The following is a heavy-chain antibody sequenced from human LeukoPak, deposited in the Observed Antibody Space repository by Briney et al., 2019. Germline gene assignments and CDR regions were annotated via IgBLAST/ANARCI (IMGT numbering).Heavy chain of an antibody. D-gene: IGHD2-2*01. V-gene: IGHV1-46*01. J-gene: IGHJ4*02. CDR3: EVVPAASSPEDY. CDR2: INPSGGST. CDR1: GYTFTSYY. Sequence: ASVKVSCKASGYTFTSYYMHWVRQAPGQGLEWVGIINPSGGSTSYAQKFQGRVTMTRDMSTSTVYMELSSLRSEDTAVYYCEVVPAASSPEDYWGQGTLVTVSP.